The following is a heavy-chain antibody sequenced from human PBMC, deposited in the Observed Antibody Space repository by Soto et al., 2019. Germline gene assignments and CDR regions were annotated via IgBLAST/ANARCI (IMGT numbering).Heavy chain of an antibody. Sequence: QVQLVESGGGVVQPGRSLRLSCAASGFTFSSYGMHWVRQAPGKGLEWVAVISYDGSNKYYADSVKGRFTISRDNSKNTLYLQMNSLRAEDTAVYYCAKGRGYDYIWGSSLDYWGQGTLVTVSS. CDR1: GFTFSSYG. D-gene: IGHD3-16*01. CDR2: ISYDGSNK. CDR3: AKGRGYDYIWGSSLDY. J-gene: IGHJ4*02. V-gene: IGHV3-30*18.